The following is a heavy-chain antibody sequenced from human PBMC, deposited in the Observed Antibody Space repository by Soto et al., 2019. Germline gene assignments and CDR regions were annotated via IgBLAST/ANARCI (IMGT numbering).Heavy chain of an antibody. V-gene: IGHV3-33*01. CDR3: ARDNHLGYCSGGSCYGLDS. Sequence: QVQLVESGGGVVQPGRSLRLSCAASGFTFSIYGMHWVRQAPGKGLEWVAIAWFDRSIEYYADSVKGRFTISRDNSKNTLYLQMNSLRAEDTAVYYCARDNHLGYCSGGSCYGLDSWGQGTLVTVSS. J-gene: IGHJ5*01. CDR2: AWFDRSIE. CDR1: GFTFSIYG. D-gene: IGHD2-15*01.